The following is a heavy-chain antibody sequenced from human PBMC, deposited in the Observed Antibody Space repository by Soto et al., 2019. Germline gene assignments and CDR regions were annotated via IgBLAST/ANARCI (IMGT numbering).Heavy chain of an antibody. J-gene: IGHJ6*02. CDR2: ISGSGGST. Sequence: PGGSLRLSCAASGFTFSSYAMSWVRQAPGKGLEWVSAISGSGGSTYYADSVKGRFTISRDNSKNTLYLQMNSLRAEDTAVYYCAKNIMAPPDYYYYGMDVWGQGTTVTVSS. D-gene: IGHD3-16*01. CDR3: AKNIMAPPDYYYYGMDV. V-gene: IGHV3-23*01. CDR1: GFTFSSYA.